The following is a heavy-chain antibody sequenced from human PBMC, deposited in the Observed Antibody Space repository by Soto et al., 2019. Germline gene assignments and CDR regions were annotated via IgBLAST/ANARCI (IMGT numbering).Heavy chain of an antibody. V-gene: IGHV5-51*01. CDR2: IYLGDATT. J-gene: IGHJ6*02. CDR3: ARRGDYYYGMDV. CDR1: GYRFSSFW. Sequence: PGESLKISCKISGYRFSSFWIAWVRQKPGKGLEWMGIIYLGDATTIYSPSFQGRLTISVDKSISTAYLQWSSLKASDTAMYYCARRGDYYYGMDVWGQGTTVTVSS. D-gene: IGHD3-16*01.